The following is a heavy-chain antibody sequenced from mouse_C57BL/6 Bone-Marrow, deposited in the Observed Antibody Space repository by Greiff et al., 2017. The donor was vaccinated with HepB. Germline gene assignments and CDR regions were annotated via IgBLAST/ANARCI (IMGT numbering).Heavy chain of an antibody. D-gene: IGHD2-5*01. CDR1: GYTFTSYG. CDR3: ARSGYSNYVGY. Sequence: QVQLQQSGAELARPGASVKLSCKASGYTFTSYGISWVTQRTGQGLEWIGEIYPRSGNTYYNEKFKGKATLTADKSSSTAYMELRSLTSEDSAVYFCARSGYSNYVGYWGQGTTLTVSS. J-gene: IGHJ2*01. CDR2: IYPRSGNT. V-gene: IGHV1-81*01.